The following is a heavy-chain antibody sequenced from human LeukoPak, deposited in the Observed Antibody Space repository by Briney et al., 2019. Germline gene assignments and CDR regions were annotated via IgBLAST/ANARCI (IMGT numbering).Heavy chain of an antibody. V-gene: IGHV3-9*01. CDR2: ISWDSGSI. Sequence: PGRSLRLSCAASGFTFDDYAMHWVRQAPGKGLEWVSGISWDSGSIGYADSVKGRFTISRDNAKNSLYPQMNSLRAEDTALYYCAKDIFAPKVGNTFDYWGQGTLVTVSS. D-gene: IGHD1-26*01. CDR3: AKDIFAPKVGNTFDY. J-gene: IGHJ4*02. CDR1: GFTFDDYA.